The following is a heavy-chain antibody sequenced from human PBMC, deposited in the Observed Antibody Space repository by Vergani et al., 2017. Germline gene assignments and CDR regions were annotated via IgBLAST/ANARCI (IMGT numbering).Heavy chain of an antibody. V-gene: IGHV3-23*04. CDR1: GFTFSSYA. Sequence: EVQLVESGGGLVQPGGSLRLPCAASGFTFSSYAMSWARQAPGKGVEWVSAISGSGGSTYYADSVKGGFTISRDNSKNTLYRQMNSLRAEDTEVYYWAKGDTRYGTGGYLDYWGQGILVTVSS. J-gene: IGHJ4*02. CDR3: AKGDTRYGTGGYLDY. D-gene: IGHD3-10*01. CDR2: ISGSGGST.